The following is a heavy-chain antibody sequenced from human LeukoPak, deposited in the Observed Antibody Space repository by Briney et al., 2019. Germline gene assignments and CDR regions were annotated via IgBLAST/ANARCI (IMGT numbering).Heavy chain of an antibody. J-gene: IGHJ4*02. Sequence: SQTLSLTCTVSGGALSSGGYYWTWIRQPPGKGLEWIGNIYHSGTPYYNPSLKSRVTLSVDRSKNQFSLKMTSVTAADTAVYYCARGHRIDYVWGSYRFGLDYWGQGTLVTVSS. D-gene: IGHD3-16*02. CDR1: GGALSSGGYY. CDR2: IYHSGTP. V-gene: IGHV4-30-2*01. CDR3: ARGHRIDYVWGSYRFGLDY.